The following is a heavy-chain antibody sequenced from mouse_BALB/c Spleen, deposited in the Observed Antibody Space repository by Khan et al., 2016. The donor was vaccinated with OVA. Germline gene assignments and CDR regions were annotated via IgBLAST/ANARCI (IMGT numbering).Heavy chain of an antibody. J-gene: IGHJ3*01. Sequence: VRLQQSGTVLARPGSSVKMSCKASGYTFTSYWMHWVKQRPGQGLEWIGGIFSGNSDTSYNQKFMGKAKLTAVTSAITAYMDLISLTNDDSSVYYCTRAGYGACAYWGQGTLVTVSA. CDR2: IFSGNSDT. D-gene: IGHD1-1*01. CDR1: GYTFTSYW. CDR3: TRAGYGACAY. V-gene: IGHV1-5*01.